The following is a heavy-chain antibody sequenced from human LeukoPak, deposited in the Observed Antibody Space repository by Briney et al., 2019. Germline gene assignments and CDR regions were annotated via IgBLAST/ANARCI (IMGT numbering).Heavy chain of an antibody. Sequence: SETLSLTCTVSGGSISSSSYYWGWIRQPPGKGLEWIGSIYYSGSTYYNPSLKSRVTISVDTSKNQFSLKLSSVTAADTAVYYCARIPTVTFFDYWGQGTLVTVSS. CDR3: ARIPTVTFFDY. J-gene: IGHJ4*02. CDR1: GGSISSSSYY. V-gene: IGHV4-39*07. CDR2: IYYSGST. D-gene: IGHD4-17*01.